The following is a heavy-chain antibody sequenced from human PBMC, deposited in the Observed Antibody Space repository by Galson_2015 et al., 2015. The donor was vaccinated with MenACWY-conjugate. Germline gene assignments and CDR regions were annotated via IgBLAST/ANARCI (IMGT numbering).Heavy chain of an antibody. D-gene: IGHD6-19*01. CDR1: GGSISSSSYY. CDR3: ARHFPGWLVVRGWWFDP. CDR2: IYYSGST. V-gene: IGHV4-39*01. J-gene: IGHJ5*02. Sequence: SETLSLTCTVSGGSISSSSYYWGWIRQPPGKGLEWIGSIYYSGSTYYNPSLKSRVTISVDTSKNQFSLKLSSVTAADTAVYYCARHFPGWLVVRGWWFDPWGQGTLVTVSS.